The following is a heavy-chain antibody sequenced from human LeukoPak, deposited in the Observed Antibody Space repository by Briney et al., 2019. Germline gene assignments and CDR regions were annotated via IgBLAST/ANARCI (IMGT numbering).Heavy chain of an antibody. CDR2: IIPIFGTA. CDR3: ASPVLRFLERGHYGMDV. D-gene: IGHD3-3*01. CDR1: GGTFSSYA. V-gene: IGHV1-69*13. Sequence: ASVKVSCTASGGTFSSYAISWVRQAPGQGLEWMGGIIPIFGTANYAQKFQGRVTITADESTSTAYMELSSLRSEDTAVYYCASPVLRFLERGHYGMDVWGQGTTVTVSS. J-gene: IGHJ6*02.